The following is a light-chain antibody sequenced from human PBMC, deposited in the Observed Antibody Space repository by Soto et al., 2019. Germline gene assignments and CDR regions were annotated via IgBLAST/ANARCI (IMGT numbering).Light chain of an antibody. V-gene: IGLV1-40*01. CDR3: QSYDSTFHVT. J-gene: IGLJ2*01. Sequence: QLVLTQPPSVSGAPGQRVTISCTGSSSNIGAGYDVHWYQQLPGAAPKFLIYGNTIRPSGVPDRFSGSKSGTSASLAITGLQAEDEADYYCQSYDSTFHVTFGGGTKLTVL. CDR1: SSNIGAGYD. CDR2: GNT.